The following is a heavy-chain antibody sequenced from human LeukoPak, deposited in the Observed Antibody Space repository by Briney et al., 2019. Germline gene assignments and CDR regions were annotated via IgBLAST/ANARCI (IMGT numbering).Heavy chain of an antibody. V-gene: IGHV4-31*03. Sequence: SETLSLTCTVSGGSISSGGYYWSWIRQHPGKGLEWIGYIYYSGSTYYNPSLKSRVTISVDTSKNQFSLKLSSVTAADTAVYYCARRFVDTAMAEFDPWGQGTLVTVSS. CDR1: GGSISSGGYY. CDR2: IYYSGST. J-gene: IGHJ5*02. D-gene: IGHD5-18*01. CDR3: ARRFVDTAMAEFDP.